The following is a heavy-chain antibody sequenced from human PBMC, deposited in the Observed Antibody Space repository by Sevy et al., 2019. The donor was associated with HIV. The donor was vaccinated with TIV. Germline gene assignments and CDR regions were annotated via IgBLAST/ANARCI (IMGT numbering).Heavy chain of an antibody. D-gene: IGHD1-26*01. J-gene: IGHJ6*02. CDR3: ARVGSGSQRGIFYGMDV. CDR2: ISSSGSTI. Sequence: GGSLRLSCAASGFTFSDYYMSWIRQAPGKGLEWVSYISSSGSTIYYADSVKGRFTISRDNAKNPLYLQMNSLRAEDTVVYYCARVGSGSQRGIFYGMDVWGQGTTVTVSS. V-gene: IGHV3-11*01. CDR1: GFTFSDYY.